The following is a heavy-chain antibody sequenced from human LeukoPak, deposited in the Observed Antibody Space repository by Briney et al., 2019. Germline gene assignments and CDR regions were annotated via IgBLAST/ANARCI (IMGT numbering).Heavy chain of an antibody. Sequence: TGGSLRLSCAASGFTFSSYAMSWVRQAPGKGLEWISYISSGATTTYYADSVKGRFTISRDTAQNSLYLQMNFLRVDDTAVYYCAKGTVGAKFWGQGTLVIVSS. J-gene: IGHJ4*02. CDR3: AKGTVGAKF. CDR2: ISSGATTT. CDR1: GFTFSSYA. D-gene: IGHD1-26*01. V-gene: IGHV3-48*04.